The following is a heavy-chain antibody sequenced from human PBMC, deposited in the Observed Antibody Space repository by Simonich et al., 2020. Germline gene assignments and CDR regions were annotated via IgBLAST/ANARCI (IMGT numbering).Heavy chain of an antibody. D-gene: IGHD1-1*01. V-gene: IGHV4-34*01. CDR2: SNYSGST. CDR3: ARHLQLGPFDY. CDR1: GGSFSGYY. J-gene: IGHJ4*02. Sequence: QVQLQQWGAGLLKPSETLSLTCAVYGGSFSGYYWSWIRQPPGKGLEWCGESNYSGSTNKHPTLKSRVTISVDTSKNQFSLKLSSLTAADTAVYYCARHLQLGPFDYWGQGTLVTVSS.